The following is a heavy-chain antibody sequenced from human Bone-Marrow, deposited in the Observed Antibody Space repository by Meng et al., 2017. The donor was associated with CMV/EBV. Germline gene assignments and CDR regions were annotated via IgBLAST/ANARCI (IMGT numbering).Heavy chain of an antibody. CDR1: GGSISSYY. J-gene: IGHJ6*02. CDR3: ARTPIDGGYYGMDV. Sequence: SETLSLTCTVSGGSISSYYWSWIRQPPGKGLEWIGYIYYSGSTNYNPSLKSRVTISVDTSKNQFSLKLSSVTAADTAVYYCARTPIDGGYYGMDVWGQGTTVTASS. V-gene: IGHV4-59*01. CDR2: IYYSGST. D-gene: IGHD3-16*01.